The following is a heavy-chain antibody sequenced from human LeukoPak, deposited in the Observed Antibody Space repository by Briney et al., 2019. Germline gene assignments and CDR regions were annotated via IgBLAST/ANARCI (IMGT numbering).Heavy chain of an antibody. V-gene: IGHV3-21*01. Sequence: GGSLRLSCAASGFTFSSYSMNWVRQAPGKGLEWVAAISTTSGNIYYADSVKGRFTISRDNAKNSLYLQMNSLRAEDTAVYYCARDLTSTSWEGFDPWGQGTLVTVSS. CDR3: ARDLTSTSWEGFDP. CDR2: ISTTSGNI. CDR1: GFTFSSYS. D-gene: IGHD2-2*01. J-gene: IGHJ5*02.